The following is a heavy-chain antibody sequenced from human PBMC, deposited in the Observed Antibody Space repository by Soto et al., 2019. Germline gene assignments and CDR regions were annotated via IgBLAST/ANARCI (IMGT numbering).Heavy chain of an antibody. J-gene: IGHJ4*02. Sequence: QVQLVESGGGVVQPGNSLRLSCAASGFSVSTHVVHWVRQVPGKGLEWVAVLWYDGSGEYYADSVKGRFTISRDSSKNTMYLQMNSLRVEDTAVYYCARLPHIHNWYFDYWGQGTLATVSS. V-gene: IGHV3-33*01. D-gene: IGHD1-20*01. CDR3: ARLPHIHNWYFDY. CDR1: GFSVSTHV. CDR2: LWYDGSGE.